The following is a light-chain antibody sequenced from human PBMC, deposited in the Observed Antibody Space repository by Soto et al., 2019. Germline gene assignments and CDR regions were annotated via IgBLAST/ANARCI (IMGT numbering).Light chain of an antibody. CDR3: CSYTTSNTRQIV. J-gene: IGLJ1*01. CDR1: RSDVVGYNY. V-gene: IGLV2-14*01. CDR2: DVT. Sequence: QSALTQPASVSGSPGQSITISCAGTRSDVVGYNYVSWYQQQPGKAPKFMIYDVTNRPSGVSNRFSGSKSGNTASLTISGLQAEVEADYYCCSYTTSNTRQIVFGTGTKVTDL.